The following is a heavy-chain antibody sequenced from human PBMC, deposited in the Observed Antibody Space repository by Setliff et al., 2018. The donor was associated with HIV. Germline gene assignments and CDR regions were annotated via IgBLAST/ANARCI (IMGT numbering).Heavy chain of an antibody. J-gene: IGHJ4*02. Sequence: GGSLRLSCAASEFTLSGYSMSWVRQVPGKGLEWVSAIDPSGSRIFYPDSVKGRFTISRDNSKNTLYLQMNSLTAEDTAVYYCAKVDNGHCTSASCRDFDYWGQGTLVTVSS. CDR1: EFTLSGYS. V-gene: IGHV3-23*01. CDR3: AKVDNGHCTSASCRDFDY. D-gene: IGHD2-2*03. CDR2: IDPSGSRI.